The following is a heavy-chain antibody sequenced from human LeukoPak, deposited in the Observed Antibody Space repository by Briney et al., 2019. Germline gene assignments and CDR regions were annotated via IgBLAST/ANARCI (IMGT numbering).Heavy chain of an antibody. CDR3: ARDLGIVATITTTYNWFDP. CDR1: GYTFTGYY. Sequence: ASVKVSCKATGYTFTGYYMHWVRQAPGQGLEWMGWINPNSGCTNYAQKFQGRVTMTRDTSISTAYMELSRLRSDDTAVYYCARDLGIVATITTTYNWFDPWGQGTLVTVSS. J-gene: IGHJ5*02. D-gene: IGHD5-12*01. CDR2: INPNSGCT. V-gene: IGHV1-2*02.